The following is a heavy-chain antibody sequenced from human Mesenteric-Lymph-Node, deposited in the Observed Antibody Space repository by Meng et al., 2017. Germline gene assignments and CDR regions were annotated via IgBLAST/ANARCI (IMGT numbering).Heavy chain of an antibody. CDR1: GFTFSSYW. CDR3: ARDRVVPAAMTRPSYYYYYYGMDV. Sequence: GGSLRLSCAASGFTFSSYWMHWVRQAPGKALVWVSHTNSEGTSTSYADSVKGRFTISRDNAKNSLYLQMNSLRAEDTAVYYCARDRVVPAAMTRPSYYYYYYGMDVWGQGTTVTVSS. CDR2: TNSEGTST. D-gene: IGHD2-2*01. V-gene: IGHV3-74*01. J-gene: IGHJ6*02.